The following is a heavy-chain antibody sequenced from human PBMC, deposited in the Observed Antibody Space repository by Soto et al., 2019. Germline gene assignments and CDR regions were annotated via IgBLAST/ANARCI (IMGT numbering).Heavy chain of an antibody. CDR1: GASISGYH. J-gene: IGHJ6*02. V-gene: IGHV4-59*01. Sequence: PSETLSLTCTVSGASISGYHWSWIRQFPGKGLECLGYISYSGATNYNPSLKSRVTMSIDTSKNQFSLQLNSVTAADTAVYYCAKGKVHSYAGLDVWGQGTMVTVSS. D-gene: IGHD3-16*01. CDR3: AKGKVHSYAGLDV. CDR2: ISYSGAT.